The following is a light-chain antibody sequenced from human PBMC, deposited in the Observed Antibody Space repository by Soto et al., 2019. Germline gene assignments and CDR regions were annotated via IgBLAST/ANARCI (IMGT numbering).Light chain of an antibody. V-gene: IGKV3-20*01. Sequence: VMTQSPATLSLSPGDSATLSCRASQSVSSSYLAWYQQKPGQAPRLLIYGESSRATGIPARLSGSGSGTDFNLIISRLEPEDFAVYYCHQYGSSAWTCGQGTKVDIK. J-gene: IGKJ1*01. CDR2: GES. CDR1: QSVSSSY. CDR3: HQYGSSAWT.